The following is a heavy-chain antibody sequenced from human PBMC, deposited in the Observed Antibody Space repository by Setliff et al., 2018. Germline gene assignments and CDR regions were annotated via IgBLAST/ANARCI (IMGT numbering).Heavy chain of an antibody. CDR3: TRSRAPSVVLAADFDF. CDR2: ISGYTGEI. Sequence: ASVKVSCKTSGFSFTSFGFSWVRQAPGQGLEWMGSISGYTGEINYAQKFQARVTMTADTSTKTVYMELRSLTSDDTAVYYCTRSRAPSVVLAADFDFWGQGTPVTVSS. V-gene: IGHV1-18*01. J-gene: IGHJ4*02. D-gene: IGHD2-21*01. CDR1: GFSFTSFG.